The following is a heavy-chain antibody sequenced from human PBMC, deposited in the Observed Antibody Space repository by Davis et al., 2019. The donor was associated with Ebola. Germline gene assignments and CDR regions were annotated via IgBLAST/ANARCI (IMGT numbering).Heavy chain of an antibody. D-gene: IGHD3-22*01. J-gene: IGHJ4*02. V-gene: IGHV4-34*01. CDR1: GGSFSGYY. CDR2: IDHTGRA. Sequence: PSETLSLTCGVHGGSFSGYYWSWLRQAPGKGLTWIGEIDHTGRANYNPALQSRVTISVDASKNQFSLEVASMTAADTAVYFCARKWLRPGGWIHYWGQGTLVTVSS. CDR3: ARKWLRPGGWIHY.